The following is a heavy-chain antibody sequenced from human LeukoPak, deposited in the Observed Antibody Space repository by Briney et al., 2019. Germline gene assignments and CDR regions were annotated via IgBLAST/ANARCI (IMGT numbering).Heavy chain of an antibody. J-gene: IGHJ4*02. Sequence: SETLSLTCTVSGGSISSSSYYWGWIRQPPGKGLEWIGSIYHSGSTNYNPSLKSRVTISVDKSKNQFSLKLSSVTAADTAVYYCARVAYYDILTGYLIGFDYWGQGTLVTVSS. V-gene: IGHV4-39*07. CDR2: IYHSGST. CDR3: ARVAYYDILTGYLIGFDY. CDR1: GGSISSSSYY. D-gene: IGHD3-9*01.